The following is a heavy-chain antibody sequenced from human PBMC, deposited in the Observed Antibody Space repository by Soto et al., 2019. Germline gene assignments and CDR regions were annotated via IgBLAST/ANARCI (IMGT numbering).Heavy chain of an antibody. Sequence: GSLRLSCTASGFTFTNHAMSWVRQAPGKGLEWVSDIGGSGSSTYYADSVKGRFTISRDNSKNTLYLQMNSLRAEDTAVYYCAKAGYCSSTSCYDYYYYGMDVWGQGTTVTVSS. D-gene: IGHD2-2*01. CDR3: AKAGYCSSTSCYDYYYYGMDV. V-gene: IGHV3-23*01. CDR2: IGGSGSST. CDR1: GFTFTNHA. J-gene: IGHJ6*02.